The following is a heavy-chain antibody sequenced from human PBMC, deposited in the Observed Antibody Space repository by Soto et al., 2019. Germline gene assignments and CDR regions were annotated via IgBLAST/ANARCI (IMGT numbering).Heavy chain of an antibody. CDR2: INAFNGNT. V-gene: IGHV1-18*01. D-gene: IGHD6-13*01. CDR1: GYTFISYG. Sequence: QVQLVQSGAEVKKPGASVKVSCKASGYTFISYGISWVRQAPGQGLEWMGWINAFNGNTNYAQKLQGRVTMTRDTSTSTAYMELRSLKSDDTAVYYCAGDPVAGTSFDSWGQGTPVTVPS. J-gene: IGHJ4*02. CDR3: AGDPVAGTSFDS.